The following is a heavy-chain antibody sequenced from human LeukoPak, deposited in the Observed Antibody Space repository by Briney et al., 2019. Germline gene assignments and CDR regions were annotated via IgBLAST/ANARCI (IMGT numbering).Heavy chain of an antibody. Sequence: GESLKISFKASGYRFTSSWIGWVRPMPGKGLGWMGIIHPVDSKTRYSPSFQGQVTISTDKSISTAYLQWSSLKASDTAMYFCARPAQRMVRGILSAFDIWGQGTMVTVSS. CDR3: ARPAQRMVRGILSAFDI. D-gene: IGHD3-10*01. CDR2: IHPVDSKT. V-gene: IGHV5-51*01. CDR1: GYRFTSSW. J-gene: IGHJ3*02.